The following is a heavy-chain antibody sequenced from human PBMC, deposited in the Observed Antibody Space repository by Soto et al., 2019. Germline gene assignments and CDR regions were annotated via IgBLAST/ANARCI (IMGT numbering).Heavy chain of an antibody. J-gene: IGHJ5*02. V-gene: IGHV3-21*01. Sequence: EVQLVESGGGLVKPGGSLRLCCAASGFTFSSYSMNWVRQAPGKGLEWVSSISSSSSYIYYADSVKGRFTISRDNAKNSLYLQMNSLRAEDTAVYYCARDSNCSGGSCYSVNWFDPWGQGTLVTVSS. D-gene: IGHD2-15*01. CDR3: ARDSNCSGGSCYSVNWFDP. CDR1: GFTFSSYS. CDR2: ISSSSSYI.